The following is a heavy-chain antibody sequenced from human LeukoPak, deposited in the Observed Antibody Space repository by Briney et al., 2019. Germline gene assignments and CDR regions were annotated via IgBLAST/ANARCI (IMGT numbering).Heavy chain of an antibody. Sequence: KPGGSLRLSCAASGFTFSDYYMSWIRQAPGKGLEWVSYISSSGSTIYYADSVKGRFTISRDNAKNSLYLQMNSLRAEDTAVYYCARDRIAAAGMPYYYYYYMDVWGKGTTVSISS. V-gene: IGHV3-11*01. D-gene: IGHD6-13*01. J-gene: IGHJ6*03. CDR1: GFTFSDYY. CDR2: ISSSGSTI. CDR3: ARDRIAAAGMPYYYYYYMDV.